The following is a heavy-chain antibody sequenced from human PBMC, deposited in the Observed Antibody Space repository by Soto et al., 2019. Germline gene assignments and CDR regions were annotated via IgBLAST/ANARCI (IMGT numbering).Heavy chain of an antibody. Sequence: GGSLRLSCAASGFTFSSYAMSWVRQAPGKGLEWVSAISGSGGSTYYADSVKGRFTISRDNSKNTLYLQMNSLRAEDTAVYYCAKDYVWGSYRPQYYFDYWGQGTLVTVSS. D-gene: IGHD3-16*02. CDR2: ISGSGGST. CDR3: AKDYVWGSYRPQYYFDY. CDR1: GFTFSSYA. J-gene: IGHJ4*02. V-gene: IGHV3-23*01.